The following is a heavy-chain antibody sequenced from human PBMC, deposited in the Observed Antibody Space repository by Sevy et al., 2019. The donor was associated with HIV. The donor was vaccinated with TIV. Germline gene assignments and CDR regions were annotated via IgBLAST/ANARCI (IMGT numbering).Heavy chain of an antibody. CDR3: VRDSSSSGFDY. Sequence: GGSLRLSCAASGFTFSSYAMHWVRQAPGKGLEWVAVISYDGSNKYYADSVKGRFTISRDNSKNTLYLQMNSLRAEDTAVYYCVRDSSSSGFDYWGQGTLVTVSS. CDR2: ISYDGSNK. J-gene: IGHJ4*02. CDR1: GFTFSSYA. V-gene: IGHV3-30-3*01. D-gene: IGHD6-6*01.